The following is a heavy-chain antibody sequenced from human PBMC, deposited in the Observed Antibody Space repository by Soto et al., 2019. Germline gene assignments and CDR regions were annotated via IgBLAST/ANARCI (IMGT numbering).Heavy chain of an antibody. CDR2: ISGSGGST. V-gene: IGHV3-23*01. J-gene: IGHJ6*02. D-gene: IGHD2-2*02. Sequence: GGSLRLSCAASGFTFSSYAMSWLRQAPGKGLEWVSAISGSGGSTYYADSVKGRFTISRDNSKNTLYLQMNSLRAEDTAVYYCAKSHCSSTSCYRSYYGMDVWGQGTTVTVSS. CDR3: AKSHCSSTSCYRSYYGMDV. CDR1: GFTFSSYA.